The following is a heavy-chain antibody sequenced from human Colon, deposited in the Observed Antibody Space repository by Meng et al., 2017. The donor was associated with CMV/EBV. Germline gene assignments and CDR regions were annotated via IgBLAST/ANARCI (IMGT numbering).Heavy chain of an antibody. CDR2: ISWNGVTA. V-gene: IGHV3-43D*03. CDR1: GFTFDDFA. CDR3: VKDHMRGVLAGWFDS. Sequence: GGSLRLSCAASGFTFDDFAIHWVRQAPGRGLDWVSLISWNGVTAYYGDSVKGRFTISRDNIKNSLYLQMNSLRPEDSALYYCVKDHMRGVLAGWFDSWGQGTLVTVSS. J-gene: IGHJ5*01. D-gene: IGHD4/OR15-4a*01.